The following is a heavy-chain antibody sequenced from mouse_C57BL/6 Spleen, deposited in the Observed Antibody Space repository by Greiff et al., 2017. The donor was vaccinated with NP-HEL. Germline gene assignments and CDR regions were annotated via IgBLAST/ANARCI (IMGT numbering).Heavy chain of an antibody. CDR3: ARGAYYDYDGVSY. Sequence: VQLQQSGAELVMPGASVKLSCKASGYTFTSYWMHWVKQRPGQGLEWIGEIDPSDSYTNYNQKFKGKSTLTVDKSSSTAYMQLSSLISEDSAVYYCARGAYYDYDGVSYWGQRTLVTVSA. CDR1: GYTFTSYW. J-gene: IGHJ3*01. D-gene: IGHD2-4*01. V-gene: IGHV1-69*01. CDR2: IDPSDSYT.